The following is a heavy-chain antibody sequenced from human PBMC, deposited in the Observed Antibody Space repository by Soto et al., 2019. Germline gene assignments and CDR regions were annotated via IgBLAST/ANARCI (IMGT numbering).Heavy chain of an antibody. D-gene: IGHD6-13*01. Sequence: EVQLLESGGGLVQPGGSLRLSCAASGFTFSTYAMTWVRQAPGKGLEWVSAINTAGTAYYLDSVKGRFTISRDNAKNTLYLQMNGLRAEDTAVYYCEKDWYEDDWGQGTLVTVSS. CDR1: GFTFSTYA. CDR2: INTAGTA. V-gene: IGHV3-23*01. CDR3: EKDWYEDD. J-gene: IGHJ4*02.